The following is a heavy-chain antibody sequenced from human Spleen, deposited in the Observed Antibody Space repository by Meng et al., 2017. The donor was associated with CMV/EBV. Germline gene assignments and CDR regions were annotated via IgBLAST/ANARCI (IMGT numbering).Heavy chain of an antibody. Sequence: GESLKISCVASGFTFRSYWMHWVRQGPGKGLVWVSRITADGTVTSYADSVKGRFTISRDNAKNSLYLQMNSLRAEDTAVYYCARDVRLRQLDYWGQGTLVTVSS. V-gene: IGHV3-74*01. CDR2: ITADGTVT. CDR3: ARDVRLRQLDY. CDR1: GFTFRSYW. J-gene: IGHJ4*02. D-gene: IGHD5-12*01.